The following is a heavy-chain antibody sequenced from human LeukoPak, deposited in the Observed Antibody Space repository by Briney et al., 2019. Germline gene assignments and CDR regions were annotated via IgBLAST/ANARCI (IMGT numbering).Heavy chain of an antibody. CDR3: ARVKEGSSWYFDY. CDR2: INPNSGGT. D-gene: IGHD6-13*01. Sequence: ASVKVSCKASGYTFTSYGISWVRQAPGQGLEWMGWINPNSGGTNYAQKFQGRVTMTRDTSISTAYMELSRLRSDDTAVYYCARVKEGSSWYFDYWGQGTLVTVSS. J-gene: IGHJ4*02. CDR1: GYTFTSYG. V-gene: IGHV1-2*02.